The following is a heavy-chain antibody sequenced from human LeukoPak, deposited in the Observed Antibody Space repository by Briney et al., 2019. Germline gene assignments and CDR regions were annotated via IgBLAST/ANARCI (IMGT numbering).Heavy chain of an antibody. J-gene: IGHJ5*02. D-gene: IGHD3-10*01. Sequence: ASVKVSCKVSGYTLTELSMHWVRQAPGKGLEWMGGFDPEDGETIYAQKFQGRVTMTEDTSTDTAYMELSSLRSEDKAVYYCARAQYGSGSYHGWFDPWGQGTLVTVSS. V-gene: IGHV1-24*01. CDR2: FDPEDGET. CDR3: ARAQYGSGSYHGWFDP. CDR1: GYTLTELS.